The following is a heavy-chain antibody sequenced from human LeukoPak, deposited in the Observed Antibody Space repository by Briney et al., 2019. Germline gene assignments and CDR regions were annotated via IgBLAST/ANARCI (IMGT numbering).Heavy chain of an antibody. CDR2: IYYSGST. D-gene: IGHD3-22*01. J-gene: IGHJ4*02. Sequence: PSETLSLTCTVSGGSISSGDYYWSWIRQPPGKGLEWIGYIYYSGSTYYNPSLKSRVTISVDTSKNQFSLKLSSVTAADTAVYYCARTGGHYYDSSGYYYGYWGQGTLVTVSS. V-gene: IGHV4-30-4*01. CDR1: GGSISSGDYY. CDR3: ARTGGHYYDSSGYYYGY.